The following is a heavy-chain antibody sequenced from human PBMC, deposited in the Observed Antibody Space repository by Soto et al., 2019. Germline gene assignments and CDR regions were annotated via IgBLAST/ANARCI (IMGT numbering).Heavy chain of an antibody. CDR2: ISYDGSNT. Sequence: SGGSLRLSCAVSGFTFSTYAMHWVRQAPGKGLEWVAVISYDGSNTYYADSVKGRFTISRDNMLYLQMNSLRAEDTAVYYCARDQGRSITCQLDYWGQGTM. V-gene: IGHV3-30-3*01. CDR1: GFTFSTYA. J-gene: IGHJ4*02. D-gene: IGHD2-2*01. CDR3: ARDQGRSITCQLDY.